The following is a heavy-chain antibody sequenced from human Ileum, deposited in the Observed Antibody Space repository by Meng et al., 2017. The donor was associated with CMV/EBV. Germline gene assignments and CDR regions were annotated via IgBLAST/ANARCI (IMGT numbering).Heavy chain of an antibody. Sequence: GESLKISCAASGSIFRLYGMHWVRQAPGKGLEWVSFIRDDGSDIRYADSVKGRFTISRDNSKSTVYLQMNSLTADDMAIYYCAKSFKDSDLGGGPWGQGTLVTVSS. D-gene: IGHD3-16*01. V-gene: IGHV3-30*02. J-gene: IGHJ5*02. CDR2: IRDDGSDI. CDR1: GSIFRLYG. CDR3: AKSFKDSDLGGGP.